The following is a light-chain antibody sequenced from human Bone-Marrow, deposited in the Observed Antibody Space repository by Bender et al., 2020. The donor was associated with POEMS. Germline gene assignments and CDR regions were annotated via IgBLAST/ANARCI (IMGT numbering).Light chain of an antibody. Sequence: QPALTQPASVSGSPGQSITISCVGTSVDVSWYQQHPDKAPKLIIFDVVHRPSGTSNRFSGSESGDTASLTISGLQAEDEADYYCSSYTTGRTYVFGTGTQVTVL. V-gene: IGLV2-14*03. CDR1: SVDV. CDR2: DVV. CDR3: SSYTTGRTYV. J-gene: IGLJ1*01.